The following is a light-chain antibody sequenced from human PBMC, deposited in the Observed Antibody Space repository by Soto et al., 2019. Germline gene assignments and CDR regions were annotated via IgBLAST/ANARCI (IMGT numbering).Light chain of an antibody. CDR3: TSFAPGRIYV. CDR1: SGDIGAYDL. V-gene: IGLV2-14*03. CDR2: GVS. J-gene: IGLJ1*01. Sequence: SALTQRASVSGSPGQSITVSCSGTSGDIGAYDLVSWYQQHPGRAPKLIIYGVSHRFSGLSYRFSGSKSGNTASLTISGLQAEDEGDYYCTSFAPGRIYVFGSGPKVPVL.